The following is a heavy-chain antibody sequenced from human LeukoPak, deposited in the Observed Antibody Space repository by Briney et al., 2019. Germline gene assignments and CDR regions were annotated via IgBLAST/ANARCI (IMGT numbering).Heavy chain of an antibody. V-gene: IGHV1-69*13. J-gene: IGHJ4*02. CDR1: GGTFSSYA. CDR2: IIPIFGTA. CDR3: ARRTDYYYDSSGYYSWFDY. D-gene: IGHD3-22*01. Sequence: ASVKVSCKASGGTFSSYAISWVRQAPGQGLEWMGGIIPIFGTANYAQKFQGRATITADESTSTAYMELSSLRSEDTAVYYCARRTDYYYDSSGYYSWFDYWGQGTLVTVSS.